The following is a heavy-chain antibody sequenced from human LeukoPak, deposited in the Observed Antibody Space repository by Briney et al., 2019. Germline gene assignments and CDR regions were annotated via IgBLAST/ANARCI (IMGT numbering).Heavy chain of an antibody. CDR3: AKDTYYDSSGQFDY. CDR2: ISWNSGSI. D-gene: IGHD3-22*01. V-gene: IGHV3-9*01. J-gene: IGHJ4*02. CDR1: GFTFDDYA. Sequence: RTGRSLRLSCAASGFTFDDYAMHWVRQAPGKGLEWVSGISWNSGSIGYADSVKGRFTISRDNAKNSLYLQMNSLRAEDTALHYCAKDTYYDSSGQFDYWGQGTLVTVSS.